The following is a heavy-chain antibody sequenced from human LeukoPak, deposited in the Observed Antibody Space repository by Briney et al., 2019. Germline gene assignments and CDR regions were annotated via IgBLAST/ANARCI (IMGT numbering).Heavy chain of an antibody. CDR1: GGSISSSSYY. Sequence: PETLSLTCTVSGGSISSSSYYWGWIRQPPGKGLEWIGSIYYSGSTYYNPSLKSRVTISVDTSKNQFSLKLSSVTAADTAVYYCARPFLGYCSGGSCYPEDAFDIWGQGTMVTVSS. D-gene: IGHD2-15*01. V-gene: IGHV4-39*01. CDR3: ARPFLGYCSGGSCYPEDAFDI. J-gene: IGHJ3*02. CDR2: IYYSGST.